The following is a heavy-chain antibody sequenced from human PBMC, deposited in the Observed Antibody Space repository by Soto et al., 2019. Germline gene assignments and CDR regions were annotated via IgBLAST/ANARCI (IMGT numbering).Heavy chain of an antibody. D-gene: IGHD4-17*01. J-gene: IGHJ5*02. CDR1: GGSIRSYY. CDR3: ARGFLFGDFFWFDP. V-gene: IGHV4-59*08. CDR2: IYYSGST. Sequence: SETLSLTCTVSGGSIRSYYWSWIRQPPGKGLEWIGYIYYSGSTNYNPSLKSRVTISVDTSKNHFSLKLSSVTAADTAVYYCARGFLFGDFFWFDPWGQGTRVTVSS.